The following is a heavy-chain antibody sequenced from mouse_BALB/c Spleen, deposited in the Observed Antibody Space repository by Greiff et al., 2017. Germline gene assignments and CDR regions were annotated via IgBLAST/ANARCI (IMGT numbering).Heavy chain of an antibody. CDR3: ARGSAVVEYYMDY. CDR2: ISTYYGNT. D-gene: IGHD1-1*01. CDR1: GYTFTDYA. J-gene: IGHJ2*01. V-gene: IGHV1-67*01. Sequence: QVQLQQSGPELVRPGVSVKISCKASGYTFTDYAMPWVKQSPAKSLEWIGVISTYYGNTNYNQKFKGKATMTVDKSSSTASMELARLTSEDSAIYYCARGSAVVEYYMDYWGQGTTVTVSS.